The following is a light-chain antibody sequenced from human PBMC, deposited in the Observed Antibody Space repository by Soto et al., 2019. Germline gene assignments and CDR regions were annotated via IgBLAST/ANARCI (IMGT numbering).Light chain of an antibody. Sequence: QSALTQPASVSGSPGQSITISCTGTSSDVGGYNYVSWYQQHPGTAPKLIIYDVSNRPSGVSNRFSGSKSGNTASLTISGLQAEDEADYYCSSYTSSRTLYVFGTGTKLTVL. CDR2: DVS. CDR1: SSDVGGYNY. J-gene: IGLJ1*01. V-gene: IGLV2-14*01. CDR3: SSYTSSRTLYV.